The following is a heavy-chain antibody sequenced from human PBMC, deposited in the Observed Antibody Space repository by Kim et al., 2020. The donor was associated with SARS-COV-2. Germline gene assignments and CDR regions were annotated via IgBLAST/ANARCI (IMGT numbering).Heavy chain of an antibody. CDR3: AREFAGKDAFDI. J-gene: IGHJ3*02. V-gene: IGHV6-1*01. Sequence: DYAVSVKSRITIHPDTSKNQFSLQLNSVTPEDTAVYYCAREFAGKDAFDIWGQGTMVTVSS. D-gene: IGHD6-13*01.